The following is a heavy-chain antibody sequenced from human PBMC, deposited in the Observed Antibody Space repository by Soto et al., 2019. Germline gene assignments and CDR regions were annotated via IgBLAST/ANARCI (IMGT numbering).Heavy chain of an antibody. D-gene: IGHD4-4*01. V-gene: IGHV4-31*03. CDR2: IYYSGST. Sequence: ASETLSLTCTVSGGSISSGGYYWSWIRQHPGKGLEWIGYIYYSGSTYYNPSLKSRVTISVDTSKNQFSLKLSSVTAADTAVYYCARDQTTESYDYYYGMDVWGQGTTVTVSS. J-gene: IGHJ6*02. CDR3: ARDQTTESYDYYYGMDV. CDR1: GGSISSGGYY.